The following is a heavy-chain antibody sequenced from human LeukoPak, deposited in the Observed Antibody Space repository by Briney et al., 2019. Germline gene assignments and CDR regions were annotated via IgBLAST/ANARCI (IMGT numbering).Heavy chain of an antibody. CDR2: IYYSGST. CDR1: GGSISSSSYY. D-gene: IGHD6-13*01. V-gene: IGHV4-39*07. CDR3: AREYSSSWSPPFQH. Sequence: SETLSLTCTVSGGSISSSSYYWGWIRQPPGKGLEWIGSIYYSGSTYYNPSLKSRVTISVDTSKNQFSLKLSSVTAADTAVYYCAREYSSSWSPPFQHWGQGTLVTVSS. J-gene: IGHJ1*01.